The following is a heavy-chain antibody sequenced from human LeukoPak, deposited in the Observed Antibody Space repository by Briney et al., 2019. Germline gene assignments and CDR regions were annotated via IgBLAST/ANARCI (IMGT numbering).Heavy chain of an antibody. V-gene: IGHV3-48*03. CDR3: ARFAVANYAEYFQH. CDR1: GFIFSSYE. Sequence: GGSLRLSCAASGFIFSSYEMNWVRQAPGKGLEWVSYISSSGSTIYYADSVKGRFTISRDNAKNSLYLQMNSLRAEDTAVYYCARFAVANYAEYFQHWGQGTLVTVSS. J-gene: IGHJ1*01. D-gene: IGHD4/OR15-4a*01. CDR2: ISSSGSTI.